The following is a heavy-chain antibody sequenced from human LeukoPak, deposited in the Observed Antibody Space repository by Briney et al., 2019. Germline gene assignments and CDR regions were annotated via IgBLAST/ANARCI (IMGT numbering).Heavy chain of an antibody. CDR3: LRDLNWSLDQ. J-gene: IGHJ4*02. V-gene: IGHV3-74*01. CDR1: GFTFSNYM. Sequence: GGSLRLSYAASGFTFSNYMTHWVRQAPGKGLVWVSRIKSDGITITYADSVKGRFTISRDNAKNTLYLQMNSLRAEDTAVYYCLRDLNWSLDQWGQGTLVTVSS. D-gene: IGHD1-20*01. CDR2: IKSDGITI.